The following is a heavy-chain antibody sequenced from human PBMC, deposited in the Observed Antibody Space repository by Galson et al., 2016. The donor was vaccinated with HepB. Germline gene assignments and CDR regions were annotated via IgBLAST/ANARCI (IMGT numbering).Heavy chain of an antibody. CDR2: ISSSSIYI. CDR1: GFIFSSYS. Sequence: SLRLSCAASGFIFSSYSMNWVRQAPGKGLEWISSISSSSIYIDYADSVRGRFTISRDNAKSLLYLHMNRLRPDDTAVYYCAKMDAAYDSVRGDWRYQGLHYWGQETPVLVSS. CDR3: AKMDAAYDSVRGDWRYQGLHY. J-gene: IGHJ4*02. V-gene: IGHV3-21*06. D-gene: IGHD3-16*01.